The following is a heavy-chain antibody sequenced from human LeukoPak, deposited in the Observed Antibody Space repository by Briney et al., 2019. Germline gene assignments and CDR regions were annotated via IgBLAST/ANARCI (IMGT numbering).Heavy chain of an antibody. D-gene: IGHD2-2*01. CDR1: GGTFSSYA. V-gene: IGHV1-18*01. J-gene: IGHJ3*02. Sequence: ASVKASCKASGGTFSSYAISWVRQAPGQGLEWMGWISAYNGNTNYAQKLQGRVTMTTDTSTSTAYMELRSLRSDDTAVYYCARVGSGGYCSSTSCYRRFAFDIWGQGTMVTVSS. CDR3: ARVGSGGYCSSTSCYRRFAFDI. CDR2: ISAYNGNT.